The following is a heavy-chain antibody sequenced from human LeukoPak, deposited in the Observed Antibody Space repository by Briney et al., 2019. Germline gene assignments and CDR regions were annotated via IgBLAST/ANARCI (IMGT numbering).Heavy chain of an antibody. V-gene: IGHV4-59*08. D-gene: IGHD1-1*01. CDR2: MYYSGST. Sequence: SETLSLTCTVSGGSISSYYWSWIRQPPGKGLEWIGYMYYSGSTNYNPSLKSRVTISVDTSKNQFSLKLSSVTAADTAVYYCAGAGNYWYFDLWGRGTLVTVSS. CDR3: AGAGNYWYFDL. CDR1: GGSISSYY. J-gene: IGHJ2*01.